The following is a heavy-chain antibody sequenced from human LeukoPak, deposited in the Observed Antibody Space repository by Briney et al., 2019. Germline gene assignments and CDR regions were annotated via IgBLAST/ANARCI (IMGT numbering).Heavy chain of an antibody. J-gene: IGHJ3*02. CDR1: GYTFTGYY. CDR2: INPNSGGT. CDR3: ASRSESKRVVPAAIGAFDI. Sequence: ASVKVSCKASGYTFTGYYMHWVRQAPGQGLEWMGWINPNSGGTNYAQKFQGRVTMTRDTSISTAYMELSRLRSDDTAVYYCASRSESKRVVPAAIGAFDIWGQGTMVTVSS. V-gene: IGHV1-2*02. D-gene: IGHD2-2*01.